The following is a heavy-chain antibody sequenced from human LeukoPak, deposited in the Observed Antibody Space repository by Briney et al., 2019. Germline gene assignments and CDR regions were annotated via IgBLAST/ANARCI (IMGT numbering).Heavy chain of an antibody. V-gene: IGHV4-59*08. CDR2: IYFSGST. J-gene: IGHJ4*02. Sequence: PSETLSPTCTVSGGSISSYHWSWIRQPPGKGLEWIGYIYFSGSTNYDPSLKSRVTISVDTSKNQFSLKLTSVTAADTAVYYCARLKAVAGSCDYFDYWGQGTPVTVSS. CDR3: ARLKAVAGSCDYFDY. CDR1: GGSISSYH. D-gene: IGHD6-19*01.